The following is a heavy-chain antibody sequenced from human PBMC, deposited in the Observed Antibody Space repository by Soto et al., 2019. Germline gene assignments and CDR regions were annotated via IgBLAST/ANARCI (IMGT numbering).Heavy chain of an antibody. J-gene: IGHJ6*02. CDR1: GGSIRSYY. V-gene: IGHV4-4*07. CDR2: IYTTGST. Sequence: KPSETLSLTCNVSGGSIRSYYWSWIRQPAGKPLEWIGRIYTTGSTNYNPSPKSRVTMSIDTSKSQFSLKVSSVTAADTAVYYCAREGASGFGMDVWGQGTTVTVSS. D-gene: IGHD1-26*01. CDR3: AREGASGFGMDV.